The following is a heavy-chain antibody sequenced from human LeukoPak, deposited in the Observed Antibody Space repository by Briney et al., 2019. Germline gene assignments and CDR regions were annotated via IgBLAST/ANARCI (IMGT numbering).Heavy chain of an antibody. J-gene: IGHJ6*03. CDR1: GFTVSSSY. CDR3: ARALNYYDSSAPYYYYYMDV. Sequence: AGGSLRLSCAASGFTVSSSYMSWVRQAPGKGLEWVSVIYSGGSTYYADSVKGRFTISRDNSKNTLYLQMNSLRAEDTAVYYCARALNYYDSSAPYYYYYMDVWGKGTTVTVSS. CDR2: IYSGGST. D-gene: IGHD3-22*01. V-gene: IGHV3-53*01.